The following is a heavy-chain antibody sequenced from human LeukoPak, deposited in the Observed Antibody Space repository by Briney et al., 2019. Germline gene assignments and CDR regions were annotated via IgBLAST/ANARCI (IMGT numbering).Heavy chain of an antibody. J-gene: IGHJ4*02. CDR3: ASSSSSWYSDY. D-gene: IGHD6-13*01. CDR1: GFTVSSNE. Sequence: PGGSLRLSCAASGFTVSSNEMSWVRQAPGKGLEWVSSISGGSTYYADSRKGRFTISRDNSKNTLHLQMNSLRAEDTAVYYCASSSSSWYSDYWGQGTLVTVSS. V-gene: IGHV3-38-3*01. CDR2: ISGGST.